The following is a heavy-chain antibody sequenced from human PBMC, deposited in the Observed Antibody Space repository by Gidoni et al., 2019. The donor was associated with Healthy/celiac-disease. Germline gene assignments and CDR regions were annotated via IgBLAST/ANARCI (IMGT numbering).Heavy chain of an antibody. CDR1: GFTFRSYR. D-gene: IGHD2-21*02. V-gene: IGHV3-74*01. CDR3: ASWPSLVVTAGSFDY. J-gene: IGHJ4*02. CDR2: INSDGSST. Sequence: EVQLVESGGGLVQPGGSRRLSCAASGFTFRSYRMHWVRQAPGKGLVWVSRINSDGSSTSYADSVKGRFTISRDNAKNTLYLQMNSLRAEDTAVYYCASWPSLVVTAGSFDYWGQGTLVTVSS.